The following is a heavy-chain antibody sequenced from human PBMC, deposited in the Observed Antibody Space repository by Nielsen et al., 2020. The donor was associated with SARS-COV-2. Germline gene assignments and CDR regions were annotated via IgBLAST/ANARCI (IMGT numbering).Heavy chain of an antibody. CDR2: INAGNGKT. Sequence: ASVKVSCKASGYTFTSYIIHWVRQAPRQRLEWIGWINAGNGKTEFSQKFQGRVTITRDTSASTVYMELSSLRSEDTAVYYCARDQTSVTLFGLMISYDAFDIWGRGTTVTVSS. V-gene: IGHV1-3*01. CDR1: GYTFTSYI. J-gene: IGHJ3*02. D-gene: IGHD3-3*01. CDR3: ARDQTSVTLFGLMISYDAFDI.